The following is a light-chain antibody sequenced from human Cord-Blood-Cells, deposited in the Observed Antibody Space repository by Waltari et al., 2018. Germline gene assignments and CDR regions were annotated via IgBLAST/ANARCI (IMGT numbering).Light chain of an antibody. CDR1: QDISNY. V-gene: IGKV1-33*01. CDR2: DAS. J-gene: IGKJ3*01. CDR3: QQYDNLPFIFT. Sequence: DIQMTQSPSSLSASVGERVTITCQASQDISNYLNWYQQKPGKAPKLLIYDASNLETGVPSRFSGSGSGTDFTFTISSLQPEDIATYYCQQYDNLPFIFTFGPGTKVDIK.